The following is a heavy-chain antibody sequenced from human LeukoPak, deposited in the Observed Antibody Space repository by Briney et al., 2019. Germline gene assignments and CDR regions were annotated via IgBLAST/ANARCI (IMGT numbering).Heavy chain of an antibody. CDR3: ARVKTPYYYDSSGYFGY. V-gene: IGHV4-39*07. J-gene: IGHJ4*02. CDR2: IYYSRST. D-gene: IGHD3-22*01. Sequence: SETLSLTCTVSGGSISSSSYYWGWIRQPPGKGLEWIGSIYYSRSTYYNPSLKSRVTISVDTSKNQFSLKLSSVTAADTAVYYCARVKTPYYYDSSGYFGYWGQGTLVTVSS. CDR1: GGSISSSSYY.